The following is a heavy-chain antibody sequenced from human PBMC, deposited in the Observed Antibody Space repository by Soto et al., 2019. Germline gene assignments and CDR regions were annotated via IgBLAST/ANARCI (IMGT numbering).Heavy chain of an antibody. CDR2: IWYDGSNK. V-gene: IGHV3-33*01. CDR3: ARKGYCIGGSFNSNYYYGMDV. CDR1: GFTFSSYG. D-gene: IGHD2-15*01. Sequence: QVQLVESGGGVVQPGRSLRLSCAASGFTFSSYGMHWVRQAPGKGLEWVAVIWYDGSNKYYADSVKGRFTISRDNSKNTSYLQMNSLRAEDTAVYYCARKGYCIGGSFNSNYYYGMDVWGQGTTVTVSS. J-gene: IGHJ6*02.